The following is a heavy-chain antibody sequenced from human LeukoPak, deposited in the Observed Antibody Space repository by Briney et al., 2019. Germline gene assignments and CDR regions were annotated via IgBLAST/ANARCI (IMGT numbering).Heavy chain of an antibody. CDR3: AVGGLYYDSSGYYFTSDY. J-gene: IGHJ4*02. CDR2: IIPIFGTA. Sequence: SVKVSCKASGGTFSGYAISWVRQAPGQGLEWMGGIIPIFGTANYAQKFQGRVTITTDESTSTAYMELSSLRSEDTAVYYCAVGGLYYDSSGYYFTSDYWGQGTLVTVSS. CDR1: GGTFSGYA. V-gene: IGHV1-69*05. D-gene: IGHD3-22*01.